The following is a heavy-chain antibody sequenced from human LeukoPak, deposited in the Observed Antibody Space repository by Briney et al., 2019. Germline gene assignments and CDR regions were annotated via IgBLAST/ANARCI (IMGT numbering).Heavy chain of an antibody. CDR3: ARQPVEWGLRPYWYFDL. CDR2: IYYSGST. Sequence: TSETLSLTCTVSGGSFSSSSYYWGWIRQPPGKGLEWIGSIYYSGSTYYNPSLKSRVTISVDTSKNQFSLKLSSVTAADTAVYYCARQPVEWGLRPYWYFDLWGRGTLVTVSS. V-gene: IGHV4-39*01. D-gene: IGHD3-3*01. CDR1: GGSFSSSSYY. J-gene: IGHJ2*01.